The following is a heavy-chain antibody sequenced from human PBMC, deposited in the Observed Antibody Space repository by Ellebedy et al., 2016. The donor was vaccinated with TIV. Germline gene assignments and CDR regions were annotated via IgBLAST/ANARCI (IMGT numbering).Heavy chain of an antibody. Sequence: ASVKVSXXASGYTFTSYDINWVRQATGQGLEWMGWMNPNSGNTGYAQKFQGRVTMTRNTSISTAYMELSSLRSEDTAVYYCARAGGFYYYYGMDVWGQGTTVTVSS. CDR3: ARAGGFYYYYGMDV. V-gene: IGHV1-8*01. CDR2: MNPNSGNT. D-gene: IGHD1-14*01. CDR1: GYTFTSYD. J-gene: IGHJ6*02.